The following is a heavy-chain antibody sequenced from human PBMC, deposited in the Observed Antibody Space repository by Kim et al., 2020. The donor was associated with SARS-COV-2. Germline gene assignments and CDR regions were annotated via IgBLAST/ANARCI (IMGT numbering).Heavy chain of an antibody. D-gene: IGHD3-9*01. V-gene: IGHV3-30*18. J-gene: IGHJ6*02. CDR1: GFTFSSYG. CDR3: AKTQLRYFDWLLLPTIYGMDV. Sequence: GGSLRLSCAASGFTFSSYGMHWVRQAPGKGLEWVAVISYDGSNKYYADSVKGRFTISRDNSKNTLYLQMNSLRAEDTAVYYCAKTQLRYFDWLLLPTIYGMDVWGQGTTVTVSS. CDR2: ISYDGSNK.